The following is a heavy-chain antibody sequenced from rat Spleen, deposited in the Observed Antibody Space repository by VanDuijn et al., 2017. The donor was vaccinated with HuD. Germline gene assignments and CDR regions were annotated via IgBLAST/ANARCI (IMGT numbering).Heavy chain of an antibody. Sequence: VQLVESGGGLVQPGRSLKISCVASGFTFNYYWMTWIRQPPGKGLEWMGAIWSGGSTDYNSALKSRLSISRDTSKSQVFLKMNSLQTEDTATYYCARAHTTGIRDWLAYWGQGTLVTVSS. J-gene: IGHJ3*01. CDR1: GFTFNYYW. D-gene: IGHD1-9*01. CDR2: IWSGGST. CDR3: ARAHTTGIRDWLAY. V-gene: IGHV2-4*01.